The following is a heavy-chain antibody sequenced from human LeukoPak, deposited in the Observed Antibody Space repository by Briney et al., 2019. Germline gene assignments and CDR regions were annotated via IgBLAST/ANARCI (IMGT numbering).Heavy chain of an antibody. CDR1: GYTFTSYY. CDR2: IIPIFGTA. CDR3: ARENQGYYFDY. J-gene: IGHJ4*02. Sequence: GASVKVSCKASGYTFTSYYMHWVRQAPGQGLEWMGGIIPIFGTANYAQKFQGRVTITADKSTSTAYMELSSLRSEDTAVYYCARENQGYYFDYWGQGTLVTVSS. V-gene: IGHV1-69*06.